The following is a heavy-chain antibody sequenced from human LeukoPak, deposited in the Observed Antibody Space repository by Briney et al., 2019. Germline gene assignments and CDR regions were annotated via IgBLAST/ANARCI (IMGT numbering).Heavy chain of an antibody. CDR3: AKAASIAAAGPYYFDY. CDR2: IWYGGSNE. J-gene: IGHJ4*02. CDR1: GFTFSSYG. Sequence: GRSLRLSCAASGFTFSSYGMHWVRQAPGKGLEWVAVIWYGGSNEYYADSVKGRFTISRDNPKNTLYLQMNSLRAEDTAVYYCAKAASIAAAGPYYFDYWGQGTLVTVSS. D-gene: IGHD6-13*01. V-gene: IGHV3-30*18.